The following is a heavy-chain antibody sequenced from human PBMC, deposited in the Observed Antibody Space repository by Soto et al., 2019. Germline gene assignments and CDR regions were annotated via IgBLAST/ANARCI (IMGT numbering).Heavy chain of an antibody. CDR2: IYHSGST. CDR3: ARDTPGDYGDRYWYFDL. Sequence: QVQLQESGPGLVKPSGTLSLTCAVSSGSISSSNWWSWVRQPPGKGLEWIGEIYHSGSTNYNPSLKSRVTISVDKSKNQFSLKLSSVTAADTAVYYCARDTPGDYGDRYWYFDLWGRGTLVTVSS. CDR1: SGSISSSNW. J-gene: IGHJ2*01. V-gene: IGHV4-4*02. D-gene: IGHD4-17*01.